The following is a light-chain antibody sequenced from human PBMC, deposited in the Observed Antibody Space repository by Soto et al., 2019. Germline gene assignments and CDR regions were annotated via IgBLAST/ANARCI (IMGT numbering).Light chain of an antibody. Sequence: DIQMTQSPSSMSASVGDRVTITCRASQSSSSWIAWYQQKPGKAPKLLIYAASSLQSGVPSRFSGSESGTDFTLTINSLQPEDFATYYCQQANSFPGTFGQGTKVEIK. CDR2: AAS. V-gene: IGKV1-12*01. CDR3: QQANSFPGT. J-gene: IGKJ1*01. CDR1: QSSSSW.